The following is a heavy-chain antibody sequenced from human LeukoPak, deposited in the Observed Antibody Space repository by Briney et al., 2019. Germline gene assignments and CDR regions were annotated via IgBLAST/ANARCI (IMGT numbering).Heavy chain of an antibody. Sequence: SETLSLTCAVYGGSFSVYYWSWIRQPPGKGLEWIGEINHSGSTNYNPSLKSRVTISVDTSKNQFSLKLSSVTVADTAVYYCASARELPSLDPPGDYWGQGTLVTVSS. CDR1: GGSFSVYY. CDR3: ASARELPSLDPPGDY. CDR2: INHSGST. D-gene: IGHD1-26*01. V-gene: IGHV4-34*01. J-gene: IGHJ4*02.